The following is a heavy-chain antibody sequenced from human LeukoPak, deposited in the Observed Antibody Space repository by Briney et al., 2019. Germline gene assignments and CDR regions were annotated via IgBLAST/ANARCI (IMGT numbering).Heavy chain of an antibody. CDR2: ISFSWNT. V-gene: IGHV4-39*07. CDR1: GGSISSSGYY. CDR3: AKNYYDTTGVIVDDVFDI. D-gene: IGHD3-22*01. Sequence: SETLSLTCTVSGGSISSSGYYWGWIRQPPGKGLEWIGSISFSWNTYYNPSLKSRVTISVDTSKNKFSLRLNSVTAADTAIYYCAKNYYDTTGVIVDDVFDIWAKGQWSPSLQ. J-gene: IGHJ3*02.